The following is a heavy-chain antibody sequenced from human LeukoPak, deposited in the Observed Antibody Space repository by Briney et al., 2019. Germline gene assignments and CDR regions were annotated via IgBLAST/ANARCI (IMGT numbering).Heavy chain of an antibody. CDR1: AYSISSGYY. CDR3: ASSHLYSSSWYLSGRFDY. Sequence: SETLSLTCTVSAYSISSGYYWGWIRQPPGKGLEWIGSMSHTGSTFYNPSLKSRVSISVDTSKKQFSLKLSSVTAADTAVYYCASSHLYSSSWYLSGRFDYWGQGTLVTVSS. V-gene: IGHV4-38-2*02. CDR2: MSHTGST. D-gene: IGHD6-13*01. J-gene: IGHJ4*02.